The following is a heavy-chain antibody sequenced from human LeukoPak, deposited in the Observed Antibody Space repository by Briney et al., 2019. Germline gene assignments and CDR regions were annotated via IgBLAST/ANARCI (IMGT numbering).Heavy chain of an antibody. CDR1: GFXFNTYG. V-gene: IGHV3-30*18. D-gene: IGHD3-10*01. Sequence: GGSLRLSCAASGFXFNTYGVHWVRQAPGKGLEWVAALSYDGSDKWYTDSVKGRFTISRDNSENTVYLQMNSLRTEDTAVYYCAKDRSYYGAGSFFEYWGQGTLVTVSS. J-gene: IGHJ4*02. CDR2: LSYDGSDK. CDR3: AKDRSYYGAGSFFEY.